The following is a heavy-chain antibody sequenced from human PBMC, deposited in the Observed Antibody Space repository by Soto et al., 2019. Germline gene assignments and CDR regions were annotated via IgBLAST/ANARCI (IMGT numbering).Heavy chain of an antibody. CDR3: ARGDCTGAYCYSWPFNYGVDV. V-gene: IGHV3-33*08. D-gene: IGHD2-15*01. CDR1: GFTFNTYG. CDR2: IWYDGSNK. Sequence: QVQLVESGGGVVQPGGSLRLSCTTSGFTFNTYGMYWVRQAPGKGLEWVAIIWYDGSNKYYGDSVKGRFTISRDNSKNTLYLQMNSLRAEDTAVYYCARGDCTGAYCYSWPFNYGVDVWGQGTTVTVSS. J-gene: IGHJ6*02.